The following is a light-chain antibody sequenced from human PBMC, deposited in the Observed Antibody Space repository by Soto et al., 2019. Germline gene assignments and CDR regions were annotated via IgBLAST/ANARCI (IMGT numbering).Light chain of an antibody. V-gene: IGKV3-20*01. CDR1: QSVSSY. CDR2: GSS. J-gene: IGKJ1*01. CDR3: QQYDKSPT. Sequence: VLTQSPGTLSLSPGERGTLSCRASQSVSSYLAWYQQKPGQAPRLLIYGSSTRATGIPDRFSGSGSGTDFTLTISRLETEDLAVYYCQQYDKSPTFGQGTKVEI.